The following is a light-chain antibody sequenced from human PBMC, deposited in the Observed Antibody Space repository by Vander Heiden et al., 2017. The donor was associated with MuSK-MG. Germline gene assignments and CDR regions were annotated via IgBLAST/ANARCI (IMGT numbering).Light chain of an antibody. CDR1: QSVSSSY. V-gene: IGKV3D-20*01. CDR3: QQECSSPRT. Sequence: EIVLTQSPATLSLSPGERATLSCRASQSVSSSYLASYQQKPGRAPRLLIYDASSSVTGIPDRFSGSGSGTDFTLTISRLQPEDFAVYYCQQECSSPRTFGQGTKVXIK. J-gene: IGKJ1*01. CDR2: DAS.